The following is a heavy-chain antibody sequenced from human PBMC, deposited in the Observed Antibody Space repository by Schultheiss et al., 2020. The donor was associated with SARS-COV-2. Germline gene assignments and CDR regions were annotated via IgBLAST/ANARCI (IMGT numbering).Heavy chain of an antibody. CDR2: IYHSGST. CDR3: ANSLPRVTLFDS. V-gene: IGHV4-4*02. D-gene: IGHD2-21*02. J-gene: IGHJ4*02. Sequence: TLSLTCAVSGGSISSINWWNWVRQSPGKGLEWIGEIYHSGSTNYNPSLKSRVTISIDKSKNQFSLKLTSVTAADTAVYYCANSLPRVTLFDSWGQGTLVTVSS. CDR1: GGSISSINW.